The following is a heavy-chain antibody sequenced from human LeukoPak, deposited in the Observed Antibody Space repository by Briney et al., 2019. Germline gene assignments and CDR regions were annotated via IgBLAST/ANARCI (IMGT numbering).Heavy chain of an antibody. CDR1: GFTFSSYS. Sequence: GGSLRLSCAASGFTFSSYSLNWVRQAPGKGLEWVSGINWNGGSTDYAASVKGRFTTSRDNAKNSLCLQMNSLRAEDTALYYCARDGPHHYYDSSGYSDYWGQGTLVTVSS. J-gene: IGHJ4*02. V-gene: IGHV3-20*04. CDR3: ARDGPHHYYDSSGYSDY. CDR2: INWNGGST. D-gene: IGHD3-22*01.